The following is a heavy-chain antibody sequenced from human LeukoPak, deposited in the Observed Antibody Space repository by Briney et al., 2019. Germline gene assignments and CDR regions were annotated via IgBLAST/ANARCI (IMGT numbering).Heavy chain of an antibody. J-gene: IGHJ3*02. CDR2: INPKSGGT. D-gene: IGHD2-2*01. CDR3: ARGRTYCSSTSCYAPIDAFDI. CDR1: GYTFTSYY. Sequence: ASVKVSCKASGYTFTSYYMHWVRQAPGQGLEWMGWINPKSGGTNYAQKLQGRVTMTTDTSTSTAYMELRSLRSDDTAVYYCARGRTYCSSTSCYAPIDAFDIWGQGTMVTVSS. V-gene: IGHV1-2*02.